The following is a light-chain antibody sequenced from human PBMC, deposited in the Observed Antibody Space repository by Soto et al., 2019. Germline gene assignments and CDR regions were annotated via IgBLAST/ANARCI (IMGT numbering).Light chain of an antibody. V-gene: IGKV1-5*01. CDR3: QQYHSYSPYT. Sequence: DIQMTQSPSTLSASVGDRVTITCRASQSVTGWLAWYQQKPGEAPKLLIYDAPTLASGVPSRFSGSGSVTQFTLTISSLQPDDSATYYCQQYHSYSPYTFGQGTKLEIK. CDR1: QSVTGW. CDR2: DAP. J-gene: IGKJ2*01.